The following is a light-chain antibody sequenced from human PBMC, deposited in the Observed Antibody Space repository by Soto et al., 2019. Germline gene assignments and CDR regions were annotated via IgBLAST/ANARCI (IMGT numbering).Light chain of an antibody. CDR3: QQYNNWPLWT. J-gene: IGKJ1*01. Sequence: EIVMTQSPATLSVSPGERATLSCRASQSVSSNLAWYQQKPGQAPRLLIYGASTRATCSPARFSGSGSGTEFTLTISSLQSEDFAVYYCQQYNNWPLWTFGQGTKVEIK. CDR1: QSVSSN. CDR2: GAS. V-gene: IGKV3-15*01.